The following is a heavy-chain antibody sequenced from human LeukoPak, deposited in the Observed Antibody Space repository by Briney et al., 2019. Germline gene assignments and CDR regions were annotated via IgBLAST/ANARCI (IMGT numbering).Heavy chain of an antibody. CDR3: ARSGVVVPASSGNYYYYMDV. J-gene: IGHJ6*03. Sequence: GASVKVSCKASGFTFTTYDINWVRQATGQGLEWMGWMNPNSGNTGYAQKFQGRVTMTRNTSISTAYMELSSLRSEDTAVYYCARSGVVVPASSGNYYYYMDVWGKGTTVTVSS. CDR1: GFTFTTYD. D-gene: IGHD2-2*01. V-gene: IGHV1-8*01. CDR2: MNPNSGNT.